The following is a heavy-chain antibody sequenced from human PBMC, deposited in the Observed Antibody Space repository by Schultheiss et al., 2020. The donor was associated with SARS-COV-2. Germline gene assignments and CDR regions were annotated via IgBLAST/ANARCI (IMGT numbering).Heavy chain of an antibody. CDR3: ARGLGEYSSSGTYYYGMDV. CDR2: IIPIFGTA. CDR1: GYTFTSYG. D-gene: IGHD6-6*01. V-gene: IGHV1-69*13. Sequence: SVKVSCKASGYTFTSYGISWVRQAPGQGLEWMGGIIPIFGTANYAQKFQGRVTITADESTSTAYIELSSLRSEDTAVYYCARGLGEYSSSGTYYYGMDVWGQGTTVTVSS. J-gene: IGHJ6*02.